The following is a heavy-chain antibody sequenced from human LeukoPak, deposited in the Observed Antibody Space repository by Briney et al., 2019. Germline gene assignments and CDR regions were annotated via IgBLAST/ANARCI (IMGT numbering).Heavy chain of an antibody. Sequence: SGPTLVNPTQTLTLTCTFSGFSLSTSGVGVGWVRQPPGKALEWLAVIYWDDDNLYSPSLQSKLTVTKNTSKNQVVLTMTNMDPVDTATYYCAHRPGRGIPAAHWGQGILVTVSS. D-gene: IGHD2-21*01. V-gene: IGHV2-5*02. CDR1: GFSLSTSGVG. J-gene: IGHJ4*02. CDR2: IYWDDDN. CDR3: AHRPGRGIPAAH.